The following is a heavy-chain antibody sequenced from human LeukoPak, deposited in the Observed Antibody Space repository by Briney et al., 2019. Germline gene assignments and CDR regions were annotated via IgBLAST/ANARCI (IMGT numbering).Heavy chain of an antibody. CDR1: GFTFA. CDR2: ISDSGDTT. J-gene: IGHJ3*02. V-gene: IGHV3-23*01. CDR3: AKVDSGSYWGYDAFDI. Sequence: GGSLRLSCAASGFTFAMSWVRQAPGKGLEWVSTISDSGDTTYYADSVKGRFTISRDNSKNTLYLQMSSLRAEDTAVYYCAKVDSGSYWGYDAFDIWGQGTMVIVSS. D-gene: IGHD1-26*01.